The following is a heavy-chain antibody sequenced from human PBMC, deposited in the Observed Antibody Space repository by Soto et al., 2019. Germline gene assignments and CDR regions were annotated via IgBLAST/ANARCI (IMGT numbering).Heavy chain of an antibody. V-gene: IGHV3-30*04. Sequence: QEQLVESGGGVVQPGASLRLSCVASGFRFSGFAMHWVRQAPGKGLEWVAVISFDGSEKFYVDSVKGRFSISRDDFHSTVFLQMDSLRPEDTGVYYCARDLGGYVHLWDKSNYWGQGTLLNVSS. CDR2: ISFDGSEK. D-gene: IGHD5-12*01. J-gene: IGHJ4*02. CDR1: GFRFSGFA. CDR3: ARDLGGYVHLWDKSNY.